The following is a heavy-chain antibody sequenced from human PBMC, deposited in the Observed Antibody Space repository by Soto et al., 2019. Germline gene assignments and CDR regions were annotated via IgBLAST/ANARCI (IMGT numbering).Heavy chain of an antibody. CDR1: GDSISRGGYF. J-gene: IGHJ6*03. Sequence: QVQLQESGPGLVKPSQTLSRTCIVSGDSISRGGYFWTWISQHPGKGLEWIGYIYDSGSAFYNPSLKSRVTMSVDTSNNQFSLNLRPVTAADTAVFYCARGILRPNHYMDVWGKGTAVAVSS. D-gene: IGHD1-26*01. V-gene: IGHV4-31*03. CDR3: ARGILRPNHYMDV. CDR2: IYDSGSA.